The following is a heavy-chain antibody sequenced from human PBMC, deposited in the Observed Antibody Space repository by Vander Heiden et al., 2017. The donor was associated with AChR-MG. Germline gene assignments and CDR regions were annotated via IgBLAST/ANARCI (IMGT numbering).Heavy chain of an antibody. CDR1: GFTFSSYA. J-gene: IGHJ4*02. D-gene: IGHD4-17*01. CDR2: ISGSGGST. Sequence: GLVQPGGSLRLYWASSGFTFSSYAMSWVRQARGKWLEWVSAISGSGGSTYYADSVKGRFTISRDNSKNTLYLQMNSLRAEDTAVYYCAKGNYGGYFDYWGQGTLVTVSS. CDR3: AKGNYGGYFDY. V-gene: IGHV3-23*01.